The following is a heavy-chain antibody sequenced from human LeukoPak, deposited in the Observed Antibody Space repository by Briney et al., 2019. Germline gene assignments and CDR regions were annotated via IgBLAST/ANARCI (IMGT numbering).Heavy chain of an antibody. CDR2: IWYDGSNK. V-gene: IGHV3-33*01. Sequence: GRSLRLSCAASGFTFSSYGMHWVRQAPGKGLEWVAVIWYDGSNKYYADSVKGRFTISRDNSKNTLYLQMNSLRAEDTAVYYCASICGLRYFDWADNDAFDIWGQGTMVTVSS. J-gene: IGHJ3*02. CDR3: ASICGLRYFDWADNDAFDI. CDR1: GFTFSSYG. D-gene: IGHD3-9*01.